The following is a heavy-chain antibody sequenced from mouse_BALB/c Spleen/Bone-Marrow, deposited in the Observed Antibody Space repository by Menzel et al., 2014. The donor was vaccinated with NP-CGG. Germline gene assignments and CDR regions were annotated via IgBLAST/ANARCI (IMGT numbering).Heavy chain of an antibody. CDR2: IDPANGNT. CDR3: ARYRLGAYFDY. D-gene: IGHD2-14*01. J-gene: IGHJ2*01. Sequence: VQLKQSGAELVKPGASVKLSCTASGFNIXDTYMHWVKQRPEQGLEWIGRIDPANGNTKYDPKFQGKATITADTSSNTAYLQLSSLTSEDTAVYYCARYRLGAYFDYWGQGTTLTVSP. V-gene: IGHV14-3*02. CDR1: GFNIXDTY.